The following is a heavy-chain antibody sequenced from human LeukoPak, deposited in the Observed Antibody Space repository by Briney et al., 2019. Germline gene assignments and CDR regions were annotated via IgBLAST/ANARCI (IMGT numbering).Heavy chain of an antibody. CDR1: GYSFTNYW. V-gene: IGHV5-51*01. Sequence: GESLKISCKGSGYSFTNYWIGWVRQRPGKGLEWMGIIYPGDSDTRYSPSFQGQVTISADKSISTAYLQWSSLKASDTAMYSRARISGSYLAAFDIWGQGTMVTVSS. CDR3: ARISGSYLAAFDI. D-gene: IGHD1-26*01. J-gene: IGHJ3*02. CDR2: IYPGDSDT.